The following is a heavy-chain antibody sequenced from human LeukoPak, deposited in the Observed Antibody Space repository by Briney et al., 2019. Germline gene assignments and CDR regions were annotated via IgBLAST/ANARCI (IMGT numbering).Heavy chain of an antibody. CDR3: ALSSRGSSSWYTPYGMDV. J-gene: IGHJ6*02. Sequence: QPGRSLRLSCAASGFTFSSYGMHWVRQAPGKGLEWVAVISYDGSNKYYADSVKGRFTISRDNSKNTLYLQMNSLRAEDTAVYYCALSSRGSSSWYTPYGMDVWGQGTTVTVSS. V-gene: IGHV3-30*03. D-gene: IGHD6-13*01. CDR1: GFTFSSYG. CDR2: ISYDGSNK.